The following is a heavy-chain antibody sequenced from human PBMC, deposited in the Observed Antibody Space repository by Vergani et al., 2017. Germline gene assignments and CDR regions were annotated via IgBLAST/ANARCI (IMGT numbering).Heavy chain of an antibody. CDR1: GGSISSYY. CDR3: ARDIFGATIDYYYYGMDV. Sequence: QVQLPESGPGLVKPSETLSLTCTVSGGSISSYYWSWIRQPAGKGLEWIGRIYTSGSTNYNPSLKSRVTMSVDTSKNQFSLKLRSVTAADTAVYYCARDIFGATIDYYYYGMDVWGQGTTVTVSS. V-gene: IGHV4-4*07. J-gene: IGHJ6*02. CDR2: IYTSGST. D-gene: IGHD1-26*01.